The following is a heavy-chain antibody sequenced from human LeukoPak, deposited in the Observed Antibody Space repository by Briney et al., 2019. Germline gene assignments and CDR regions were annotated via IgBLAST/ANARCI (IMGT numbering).Heavy chain of an antibody. J-gene: IGHJ5*02. V-gene: IGHV4-34*01. CDR1: GGSFSGYY. Sequence: SETLSLTCAVYGGSFSGYYWSWIRQPPGKGLEWIGEINHSGSTNYNPSLKSRVTISVDTSKNQFSLKLNSVTAADTAVYYCARRDLSWFDPWGQGTLVTVSS. CDR2: INHSGST. CDR3: ARRDLSWFDP. D-gene: IGHD3-3*01.